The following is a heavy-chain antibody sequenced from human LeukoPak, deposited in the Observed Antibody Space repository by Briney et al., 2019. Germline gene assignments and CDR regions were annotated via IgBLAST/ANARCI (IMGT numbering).Heavy chain of an antibody. J-gene: IGHJ5*02. D-gene: IGHD3-9*01. Sequence: NPSETLSLTCTVSGGSISSSYYWGWIRQPPGKGLEWIGSIYYSGSTYYNPSLKSRVTISVDTSKNQFSLKLSSVTAADTAVYYCAKGQYDILTGYYSPRWFDPWGQGTLVTVSS. CDR2: IYYSGST. CDR1: GGSISSSYY. V-gene: IGHV4-39*07. CDR3: AKGQYDILTGYYSPRWFDP.